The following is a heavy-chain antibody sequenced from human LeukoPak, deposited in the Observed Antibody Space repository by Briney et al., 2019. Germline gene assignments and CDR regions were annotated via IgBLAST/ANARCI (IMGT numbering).Heavy chain of an antibody. CDR2: INHSGST. V-gene: IGHV4-34*01. CDR3: ARIRMAAIGDY. Sequence: SETLSLTCAVYGGSFSGYYWSWIRQPPGKGLEWIGEINHSGSTNYNPSLKSRVTISVDKSKNQLSLKLSSVTAADTAVYYCARIRMAAIGDYWGQGTLVTVSS. J-gene: IGHJ4*02. D-gene: IGHD6-25*01. CDR1: GGSFSGYY.